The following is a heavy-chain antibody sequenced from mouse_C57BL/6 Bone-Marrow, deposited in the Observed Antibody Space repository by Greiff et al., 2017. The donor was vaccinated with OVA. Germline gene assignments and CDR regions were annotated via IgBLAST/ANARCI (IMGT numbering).Heavy chain of an antibody. D-gene: IGHD1-1*01. V-gene: IGHV3-6*01. CDR1: GYSITSGYY. CDR2: ISYDGSN. J-gene: IGHJ1*03. Sequence: EVKVEESGPGLVKPSQSLSLTCSVTGYSITSGYYWNWIRQFPGNKLEWMGYISYDGSNNYNPSLKNRISITRATSKNQFFLKLNSVTTEDTATYYGARESYGSGYFDVWGTGTTVTVSS. CDR3: ARESYGSGYFDV.